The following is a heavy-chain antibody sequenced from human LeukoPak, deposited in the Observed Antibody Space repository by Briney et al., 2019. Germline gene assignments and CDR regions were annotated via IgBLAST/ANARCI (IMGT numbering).Heavy chain of an antibody. V-gene: IGHV3-21*04. CDR3: ARGALYYMDV. Sequence: PGGSLRLSCAASGFTFSSYAMNWIRQAPGKGLEWVSSISSSSSYIYYADSVKGRFTISRDNSKNTLYVQMNSLRAEDTAVYYCARGALYYMDVWGKGTTVTISS. CDR1: GFTFSSYA. J-gene: IGHJ6*03. CDR2: ISSSSSYI.